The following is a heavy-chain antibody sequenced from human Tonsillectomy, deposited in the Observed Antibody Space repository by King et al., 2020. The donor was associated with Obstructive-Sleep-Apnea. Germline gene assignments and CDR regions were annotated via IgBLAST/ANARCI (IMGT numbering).Heavy chain of an antibody. CDR2: ISYDGSNK. V-gene: IGHV3-30*18. CDR3: AKPYYDILTGYCPFDY. D-gene: IGHD3-9*01. CDR1: GFTFSSYG. J-gene: IGHJ4*02. Sequence: VQLVESGGGVVQPGRSLRLSCAASGFTFSSYGMHWVRQAPGKGLEWVAVISYDGSNKYYADSVKGRFTISRDNSKNTLYLQMNSLRAEDTAVYYCAKPYYDILTGYCPFDYWGQGTLVTVSS.